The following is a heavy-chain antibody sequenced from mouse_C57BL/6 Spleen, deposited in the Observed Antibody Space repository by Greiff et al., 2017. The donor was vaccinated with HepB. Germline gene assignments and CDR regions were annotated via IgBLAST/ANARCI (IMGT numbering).Heavy chain of an antibody. CDR2: IDPETGGT. D-gene: IGHD1-1*01. V-gene: IGHV1-15*01. CDR3: TRSHYYGRAY. CDR1: GYTFTDYE. Sequence: QVQLQQSGAELVRPGASVTLSCKASGYTFTDYEMHWVKQTPVHGLEWIGAIDPETGGTAYNQKFKGKAILTADKSSSTAYMELRSLTSEDSAVYYCTRSHYYGRAYWGQGTLVTVSA. J-gene: IGHJ3*01.